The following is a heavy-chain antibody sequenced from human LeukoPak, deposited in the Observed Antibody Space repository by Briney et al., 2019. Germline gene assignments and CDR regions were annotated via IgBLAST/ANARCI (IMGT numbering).Heavy chain of an antibody. V-gene: IGHV1-3*04. CDR3: AREYYYGSGTGCGMDV. CDR1: GYTFTNYV. J-gene: IGHJ6*02. D-gene: IGHD3-10*01. CDR2: VNTGTGNT. Sequence: ASVKVSCKASGYTFTNYVIHWVRQAPGQGLEWMGWVNTGTGNTKYSQRFEGRVTITSDTSASTAYMELSSLRSEDTAFYYCAREYYYGSGTGCGMDVWGQGTTVTVSS.